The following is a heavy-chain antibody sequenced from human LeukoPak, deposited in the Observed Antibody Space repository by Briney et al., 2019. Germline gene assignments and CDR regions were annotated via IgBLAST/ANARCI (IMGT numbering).Heavy chain of an antibody. Sequence: ASVKVSCKASGYTFTSYGISWVRQAPGQGLEWMGWISAYNGNTNYAQKLQGRVTMTTDTSTSTAYMELRSLRSDDTAVYYCARVFEYSSSSGAFDIWGQGTMVTISS. CDR1: GYTFTSYG. CDR2: ISAYNGNT. D-gene: IGHD6-6*01. J-gene: IGHJ3*02. CDR3: ARVFEYSSSSGAFDI. V-gene: IGHV1-18*01.